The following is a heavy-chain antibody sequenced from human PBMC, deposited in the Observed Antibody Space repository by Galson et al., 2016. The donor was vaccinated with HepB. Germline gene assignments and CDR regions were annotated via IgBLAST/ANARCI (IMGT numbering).Heavy chain of an antibody. V-gene: IGHV3-23*01. Sequence: SLRLSCAASKFTFRNYAMSWVRQAPGKGLEWVSSISGPGRNTYYADSVKGRFTISRDNSKNTLYLQMNSLRAEDTAVYYCAKDPIQCGGDCTRDSYYFDYWGQGLLVTVSS. CDR2: ISGPGRNT. D-gene: IGHD2-21*02. CDR1: KFTFRNYA. J-gene: IGHJ4*02. CDR3: AKDPIQCGGDCTRDSYYFDY.